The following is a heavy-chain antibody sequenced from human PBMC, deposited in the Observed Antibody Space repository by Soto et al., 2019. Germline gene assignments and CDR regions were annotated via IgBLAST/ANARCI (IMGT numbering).Heavy chain of an antibody. V-gene: IGHV1-46*01. J-gene: IGHJ4*02. CDR2: INPSDGST. Sequence: QVQLVQSGAEVKKSGASVKVSCKASGYTFTSYYMHWVRQAPGQGLAWMGIINPSDGSTRYAQKFQDRVTMTSDKYTSTVYMELSSLRSEDTAVYYCARGYGSGSYYRYWGQGTLVTVSS. CDR1: GYTFTSYY. D-gene: IGHD3-10*01. CDR3: ARGYGSGSYYRY.